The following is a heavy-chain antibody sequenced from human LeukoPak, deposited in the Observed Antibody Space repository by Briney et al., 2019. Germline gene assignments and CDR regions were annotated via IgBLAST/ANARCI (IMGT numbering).Heavy chain of an antibody. CDR2: VSGSAGTT. D-gene: IGHD2-8*01. CDR1: GFTFSSYA. J-gene: IGHJ4*02. V-gene: IGHV3-23*01. Sequence: GGSLSLSCAASGFTFSSYAMSWVRQARGKGLEWVSAVSGSAGTTYYADSVKGRFTISRDKSKNTLYLQMNSLRAEDMALYYCARTPLIRYFDSWGEGTLVTVSS. CDR3: ARTPLIRYFDS.